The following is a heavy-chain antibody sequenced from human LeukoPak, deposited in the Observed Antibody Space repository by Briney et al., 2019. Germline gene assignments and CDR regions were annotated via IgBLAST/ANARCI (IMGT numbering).Heavy chain of an antibody. CDR1: GFTFSSYG. D-gene: IGHD2-2*01. J-gene: IGHJ4*02. Sequence: GGSLRLSCAASGFTFSSYGMHWVRQAPGKGLEWVSSISSSSSYIYYADSVKGRFTISRDNAKNSLYLQMNSLRAEDTAVYYCARAPDIVVVPAANDYWGQGTLVTVSS. V-gene: IGHV3-21*01. CDR3: ARAPDIVVVPAANDY. CDR2: ISSSSSYI.